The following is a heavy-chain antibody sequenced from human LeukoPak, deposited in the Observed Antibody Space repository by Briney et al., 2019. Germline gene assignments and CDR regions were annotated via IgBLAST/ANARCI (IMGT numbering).Heavy chain of an antibody. D-gene: IGHD6-19*01. CDR3: ARRDNRGQWLSFDY. Sequence: PGGSLRLSCTASGFTFNDYYMTWIRQAPGKGLEWLSYISSRGSMKYYADSVKGRFTISRDNTKNSLYLQMNSLRAEDTAVYYCARRDNRGQWLSFDYWGQGTLVTVSS. J-gene: IGHJ4*02. CDR2: ISSRGSMK. V-gene: IGHV3-11*01. CDR1: GFTFNDYY.